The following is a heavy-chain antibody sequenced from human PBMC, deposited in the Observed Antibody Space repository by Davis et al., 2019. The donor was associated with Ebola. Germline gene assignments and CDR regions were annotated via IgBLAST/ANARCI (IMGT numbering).Heavy chain of an antibody. V-gene: IGHV1-46*01. Sequence: AASVKVSCKASGYTFTSYFMHWVRQAPGQGLEWMGVINPSGGGTTYAQKFQGRVTITTDTSASTVYLDLTSLRSDDTAVFYCARASFGYNSGWYADYWGPGSLVTVSS. CDR1: GYTFTSYF. D-gene: IGHD6-19*01. CDR3: ARASFGYNSGWYADY. CDR2: INPSGGGT. J-gene: IGHJ4*02.